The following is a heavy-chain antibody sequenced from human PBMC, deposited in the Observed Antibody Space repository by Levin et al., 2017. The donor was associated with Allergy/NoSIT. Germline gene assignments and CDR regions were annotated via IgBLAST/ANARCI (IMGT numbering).Heavy chain of an antibody. D-gene: IGHD2/OR15-2a*01. CDR2: IYFDGSKT. V-gene: IGHV3-33*01. CDR1: GFPFSAYG. J-gene: IGHJ4*02. Sequence: GGSLRLSCAASGFPFSAYGMHWIRQGPGKGLEWVAFIYFDGSKTYYADSVEGRFTISRDNSKNTVYLQMDSLRGDDTAMYYCARDRSGNYFYFWGQGTQVTVSS. CDR3: ARDRSGNYFYF.